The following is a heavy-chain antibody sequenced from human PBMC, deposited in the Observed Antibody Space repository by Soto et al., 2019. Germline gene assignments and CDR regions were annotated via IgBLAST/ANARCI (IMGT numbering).Heavy chain of an antibody. CDR3: ARERPIYSSSSPLAYYAMGV. J-gene: IGHJ6*02. D-gene: IGHD6-6*01. Sequence: SVKVSCKASGGTFSSYAISWVRQAPGQGLEWMGGIIPIFSTANYAQKFQGRVTITADESTSTAYMELSSLRSEDTAVYYCARERPIYSSSSPLAYYAMGVWGQGTTVTVSS. CDR2: IIPIFSTA. V-gene: IGHV1-69*13. CDR1: GGTFSSYA.